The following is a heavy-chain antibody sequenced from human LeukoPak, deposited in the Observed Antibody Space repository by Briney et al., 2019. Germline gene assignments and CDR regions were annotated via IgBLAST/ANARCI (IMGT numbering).Heavy chain of an antibody. CDR1: GGSFSGYY. CDR2: INHSGST. J-gene: IGHJ4*02. D-gene: IGHD3-9*01. V-gene: IGHV4-34*01. CDR3: ASQYYDILTGYLVDY. Sequence: SETLSLTCAVYGGSFSGYYWSWIRQPPGKGLEWIGEINHSGSTNYNPSLKSRVTISVDTFKNQFSLKLSSVTAADTAVYYCASQYYDILTGYLVDYWGRGTLVTVSS.